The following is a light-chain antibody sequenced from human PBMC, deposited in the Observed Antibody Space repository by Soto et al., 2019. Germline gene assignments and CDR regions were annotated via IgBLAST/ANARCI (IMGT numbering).Light chain of an antibody. CDR1: QSVTSSY. J-gene: IGKJ1*01. Sequence: EIVLTQSPGTRSLSPGERATLSRRASQSVTSSYLAWYQQKPGQAPRLVMYGASTRTSGIPDRFSGSGSGTDFTLTISRLEPEDFAVYYCQQYVRSPWTFGQGTKV. CDR2: GAS. CDR3: QQYVRSPWT. V-gene: IGKV3-20*01.